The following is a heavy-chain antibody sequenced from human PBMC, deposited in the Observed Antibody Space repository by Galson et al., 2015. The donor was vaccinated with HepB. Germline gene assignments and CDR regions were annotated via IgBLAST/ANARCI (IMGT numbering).Heavy chain of an antibody. CDR2: IIPSRDIT. D-gene: IGHD3-3*01. Sequence: SVKVSCKASGGTFNNYAISWLRQAPGQGLEWMGGIIPSRDITNYAQKFQGRLTITADKFTSTAYMELSTLRSEDTAVYYCATPARYYDFWGGQTPFDYWGLGTLVTVSS. V-gene: IGHV1-69*10. J-gene: IGHJ4*02. CDR3: ATPARYYDFWGGQTPFDY. CDR1: GGTFNNYA.